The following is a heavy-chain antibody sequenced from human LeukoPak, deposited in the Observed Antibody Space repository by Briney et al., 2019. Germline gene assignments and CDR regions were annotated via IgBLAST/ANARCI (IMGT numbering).Heavy chain of an antibody. D-gene: IGHD4-17*01. Sequence: SVKVSCKASGYTFTNHGISWVRQAPGQGLEWMGRIIPILGIANYAQKFQGRVTITADKSTSTAYMELCSLRSEDTAVYYCARASTVTIDYWGQGTLVTVSS. CDR2: IIPILGIA. CDR1: GYTFTNHG. V-gene: IGHV1-69*04. CDR3: ARASTVTIDY. J-gene: IGHJ4*02.